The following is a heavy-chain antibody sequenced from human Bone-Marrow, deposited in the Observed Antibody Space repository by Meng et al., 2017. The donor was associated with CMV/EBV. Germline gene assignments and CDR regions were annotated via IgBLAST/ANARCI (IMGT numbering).Heavy chain of an antibody. CDR3: ARNEYSSPYGMDA. Sequence: GESLKISCAASGFTFSSYWMHWVRHAPGKGLVWVSRINSDGSSTSYADFVKGRFTISRDNAKNTLYLQMNSLSAEDTAVYYCARNEYSSPYGMDAWGQGTTVTVSS. J-gene: IGHJ6*02. CDR2: INSDGSST. CDR1: GFTFSSYW. V-gene: IGHV3-74*01. D-gene: IGHD6-6*01.